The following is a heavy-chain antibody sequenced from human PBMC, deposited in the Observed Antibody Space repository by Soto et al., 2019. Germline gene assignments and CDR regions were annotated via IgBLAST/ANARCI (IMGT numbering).Heavy chain of an antibody. CDR3: ARGIGGYFGVDYYYGMDV. D-gene: IGHD3-16*01. V-gene: IGHV1-18*01. J-gene: IGHJ6*02. CDR2: ISPYDGNT. Sequence: QVQLVQSGAEVKKPGASVKVSCKASGYTFTSYGISWMRQAPGQGLEWMGWISPYDGNTNDAQKLQGRVTMTTDTSTSTAYMELRSLRSDDTAVYYCARGIGGYFGVDYYYGMDVWGQGTTVTVS. CDR1: GYTFTSYG.